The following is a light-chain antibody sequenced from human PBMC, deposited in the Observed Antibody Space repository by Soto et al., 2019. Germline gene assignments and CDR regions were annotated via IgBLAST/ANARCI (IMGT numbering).Light chain of an antibody. CDR3: QQYGSSPLT. J-gene: IGKJ4*01. CDR1: QSVSSSY. CDR2: GAS. V-gene: IGKV3-20*01. Sequence: EIVLTQSPGTLSLSPGERAILSCRASQSVSSSYLAWYQQKPGQAPRLLIYGASSRATGIPDRFSGSGSGTDFNLTISRLEPEDFAVYFCQQYGSSPLTFGGGTKVEIK.